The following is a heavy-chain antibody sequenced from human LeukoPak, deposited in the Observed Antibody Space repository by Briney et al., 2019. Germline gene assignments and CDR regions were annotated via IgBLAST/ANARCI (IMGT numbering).Heavy chain of an antibody. CDR2: IWYDGSNK. J-gene: IGHJ4*02. D-gene: IGHD3-9*01. Sequence: PGGSLRLSCAASGFTFSSYGMHWVRQAPGKGLEWVAVIWYDGSNKNYADSVKGRFTISRDNSKNTLYLQMNSLRAEDTAVYYCARLHKLRYFDWLLSDYWGQGTLVTVSS. CDR1: GFTFSSYG. CDR3: ARLHKLRYFDWLLSDY. V-gene: IGHV3-33*01.